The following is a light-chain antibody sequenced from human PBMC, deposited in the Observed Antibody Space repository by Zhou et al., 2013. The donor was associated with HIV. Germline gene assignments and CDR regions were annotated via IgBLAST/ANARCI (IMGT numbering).Light chain of an antibody. V-gene: IGKV1-17*03. J-gene: IGKJ2*01. CDR1: QAISNY. CDR3: LQHNTYPHT. CDR2: AAS. Sequence: DIQMTQSPSAMSASVGDRVTITCRASQAISNYLAWFQQKPGKVPQRLIYAASSLQSGVPSRFSGSGSGTEFTLTISSLQPEDFATYYCLQHNTYPHTFGQGTKLEIK.